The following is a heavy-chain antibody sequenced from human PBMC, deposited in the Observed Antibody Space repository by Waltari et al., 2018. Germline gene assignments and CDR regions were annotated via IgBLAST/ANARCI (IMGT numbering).Heavy chain of an antibody. Sequence: QVQLVQSGAEVKKPGASVKVSCKASGYTFTSYGISWVRQAPGQGLEWMGWISAYNGNTNYAQKRQGRVTMTTDTSTSTAYMELRSLRSDDTAVYYCARYRPLVPIYYYYYGMDVWGQGTTVTVSS. CDR3: ARYRPLVPIYYYYYGMDV. D-gene: IGHD6-13*01. J-gene: IGHJ6*02. V-gene: IGHV1-18*01. CDR2: ISAYNGNT. CDR1: GYTFTSYG.